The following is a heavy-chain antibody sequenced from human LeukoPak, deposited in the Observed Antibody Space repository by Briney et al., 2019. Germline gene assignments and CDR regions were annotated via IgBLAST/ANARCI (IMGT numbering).Heavy chain of an antibody. J-gene: IGHJ3*02. CDR1: GYTFTSYD. Sequence: ASVKVSCKASGYTFTSYDINWVRRATGQGLEWMGWMNPNSGNTGYAQKFQGRVTITRNTSISTAYMELSSLRSEDTAVYYCARAGSWYYYDSSGDAFDIWGQGTMVTVSS. CDR2: MNPNSGNT. CDR3: ARAGSWYYYDSSGDAFDI. D-gene: IGHD3-22*01. V-gene: IGHV1-8*01.